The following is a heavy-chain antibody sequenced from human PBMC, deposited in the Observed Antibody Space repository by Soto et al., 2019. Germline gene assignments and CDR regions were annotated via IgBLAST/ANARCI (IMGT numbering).Heavy chain of an antibody. D-gene: IGHD2-15*01. CDR2: ISGSDDST. CDR3: ARDRARAASDEDY. J-gene: IGHJ4*01. V-gene: IGHV3-23*01. Sequence: EVQLLESGGDLVQPGGSLRLSCVASGFSFSNYAMSWVRQVPGKGLEWVSVISGSDDSTYYADSVKGRFTISRDKSKNRLYLHMNSLRAEETAIDYCARDRARAASDEDYWGHGKLVNVSS. CDR1: GFSFSNYA.